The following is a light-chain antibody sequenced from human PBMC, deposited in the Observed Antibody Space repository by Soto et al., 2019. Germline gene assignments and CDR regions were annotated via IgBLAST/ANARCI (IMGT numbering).Light chain of an antibody. V-gene: IGKV3-15*01. CDR3: QQYNNWPYT. CDR1: QSVSSN. J-gene: IGKJ2*01. CDR2: GAS. Sequence: EIVMTQSPATLSVSPGEGATLSCRASQSVSSNLAWYQHKPGQAPRLLINGASTRAAGIPARFSGTGSGTEFTLTISSLQSEDFALYYCQQYNNWPYTFGQGTKLEIK.